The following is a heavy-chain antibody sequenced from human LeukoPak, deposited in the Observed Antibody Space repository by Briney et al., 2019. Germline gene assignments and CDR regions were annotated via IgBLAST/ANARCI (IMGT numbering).Heavy chain of an antibody. CDR2: ISGSGGST. V-gene: IGHV3-23*01. CDR3: AKFQWELLTFDY. D-gene: IGHD1-26*01. Sequence: PGGSLRLSCAASGFTFSSYAMSWARQAPGKGLEWVSAISGSGGSTYYADSVKGRFTISRDNSKNTLYLQMNSLRAEDTAVYYCAKFQWELLTFDYWGQGTLVTVSS. CDR1: GFTFSSYA. J-gene: IGHJ4*02.